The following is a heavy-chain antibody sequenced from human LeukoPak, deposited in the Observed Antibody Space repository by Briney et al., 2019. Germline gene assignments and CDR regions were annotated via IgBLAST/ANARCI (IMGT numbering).Heavy chain of an antibody. CDR1: GFSFSDYW. CDR2: INSDGSST. V-gene: IGHV3-74*01. J-gene: IGHJ4*02. D-gene: IGHD3-16*01. CDR3: AKRVGGVNNFDY. Sequence: GGSLRLSCAASGFSFSDYWMHWVRQAPGEGLVWVSRINSDGSSTSYADSVKGRFTISRDNAKNTLYLQMNSLRAEDTAVYYCAKRVGGVNNFDYWGQGTLVTVSS.